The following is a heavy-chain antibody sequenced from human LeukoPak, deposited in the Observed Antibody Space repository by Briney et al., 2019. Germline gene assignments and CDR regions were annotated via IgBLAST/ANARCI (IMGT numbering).Heavy chain of an antibody. Sequence: GGSLRLTCAASGFTFCSYSMNWVRQAPGKGLEWVSSISSSSSYIYYADSVKGRFTISRDNAKNSLYLQMNSLRAEDTAVYYCARAESTYYDFWSGYSSHYYYGMDVWGQGTTVTVSS. CDR1: GFTFCSYS. CDR2: ISSSSSYI. CDR3: ARAESTYYDFWSGYSSHYYYGMDV. J-gene: IGHJ6*02. D-gene: IGHD3-3*01. V-gene: IGHV3-21*01.